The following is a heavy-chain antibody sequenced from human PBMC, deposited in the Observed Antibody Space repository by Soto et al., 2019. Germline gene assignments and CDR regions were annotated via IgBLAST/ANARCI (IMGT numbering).Heavy chain of an antibody. Sequence: ASVKVSCKASGGTFSSYAISWVRQAPGQGLEWMGGIIPIFGTANYAQKFQGRVTITADESTSTAYMELSSLRSEDTAVYYCARVIVVVTAVPYGMDVWGQGTTVTVSS. CDR3: ARVIVVVTAVPYGMDV. CDR1: GGTFSSYA. CDR2: IIPIFGTA. J-gene: IGHJ6*02. V-gene: IGHV1-69*13. D-gene: IGHD2-21*02.